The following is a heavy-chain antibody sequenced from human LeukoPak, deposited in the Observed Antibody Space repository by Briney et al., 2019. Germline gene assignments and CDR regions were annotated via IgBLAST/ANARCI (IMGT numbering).Heavy chain of an antibody. CDR3: ARGEYYHESSGYPNY. J-gene: IGHJ4*02. Sequence: PGGSLRLSCAASGFTFSTYGMHWVRQAPGKGLEWVAVIWYDGRTQFYAESVKGRFAVSRDNSKNTLYLQTNSLRAEDTAVYHCARGEYYHESSGYPNYWGQGTLVTVSS. D-gene: IGHD3-22*01. CDR2: IWYDGRTQ. V-gene: IGHV3-33*01. CDR1: GFTFSTYG.